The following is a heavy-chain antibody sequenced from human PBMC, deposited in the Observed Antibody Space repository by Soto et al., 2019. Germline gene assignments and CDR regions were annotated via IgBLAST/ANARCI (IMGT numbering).Heavy chain of an antibody. D-gene: IGHD3-22*01. CDR1: GGSISSGGYS. CDR2: IYHSGST. CDR3: ARAYYDSSGYRSHFDY. J-gene: IGHJ4*02. V-gene: IGHV4-30-2*01. Sequence: PSETLSLTCAVSGGSISSGGYSYGWIRQPPGKGLEWIGYIYHSGSTYYNPSLKSRVTISVDRAKNQFSLKLSSLTAADTAVYYCARAYYDSSGYRSHFDYWGQGSLVTVSS.